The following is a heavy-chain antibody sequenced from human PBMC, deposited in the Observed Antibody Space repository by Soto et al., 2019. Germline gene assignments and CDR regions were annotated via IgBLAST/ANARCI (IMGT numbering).Heavy chain of an antibody. D-gene: IGHD3-3*01. Sequence: SETLSLTCAVSGYSISSGYYWVCIRQPPGKGLEWIGSIYHSGSTYYNPSLKSRVTISVDTSKNQLSLKLSSVTAADTAVYYCARVLTIFGVVTWFEPWGEGTLVTVSS. J-gene: IGHJ5*02. V-gene: IGHV4-38-2*01. CDR1: GYSISSGYY. CDR2: IYHSGST. CDR3: ARVLTIFGVVTWFEP.